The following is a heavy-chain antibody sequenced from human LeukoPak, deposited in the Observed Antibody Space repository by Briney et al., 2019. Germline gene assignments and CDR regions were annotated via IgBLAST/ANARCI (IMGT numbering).Heavy chain of an antibody. CDR2: INPSGGST. Sequence: ASVKVSCKASGYTFTSYHMHWVRQAPGQGLEWMGIINPSGGSTSYAQKFQGRVTMTRDTSTSTVYIELSSLRSEDTAVYYCARGDPTILFFDYWGQGTLVTVSS. J-gene: IGHJ4*02. CDR1: GYTFTSYH. V-gene: IGHV1-46*01. D-gene: IGHD2-21*02. CDR3: ARGDPTILFFDY.